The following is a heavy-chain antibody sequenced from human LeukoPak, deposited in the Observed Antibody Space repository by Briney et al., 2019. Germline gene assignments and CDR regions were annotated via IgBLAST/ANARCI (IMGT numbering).Heavy chain of an antibody. CDR3: ARQAAAHIDAFDI. V-gene: IGHV4-38-2*02. J-gene: IGHJ3*02. CDR1: GYSISSGYY. CDR2: IYHSGST. Sequence: SETLSLTCTVSGYSISSGYYWGWIRQPPGKGLEWIGSIYHSGSTYYNPSLKSRVTISVDTSKNQFSLKLSSVTAADTAVYYCARQAAAHIDAFDIWGQGTMVTVSS. D-gene: IGHD6-13*01.